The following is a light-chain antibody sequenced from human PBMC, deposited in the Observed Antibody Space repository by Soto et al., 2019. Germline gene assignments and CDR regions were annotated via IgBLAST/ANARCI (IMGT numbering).Light chain of an antibody. CDR3: SSYAGSNNYV. CDR1: SSDVGGYNY. V-gene: IGLV2-8*01. J-gene: IGLJ1*01. CDR2: EVN. Sequence: QSALTQPPSASGSPGQSVTISCTGTSSDVGGYNYVSWYQQHPGKAPKLMIYEVNKRPSGVPDRFSGSKSGNTASLTVSGLQAEDEADYYSSSYAGSNNYVFGTGTKLTVL.